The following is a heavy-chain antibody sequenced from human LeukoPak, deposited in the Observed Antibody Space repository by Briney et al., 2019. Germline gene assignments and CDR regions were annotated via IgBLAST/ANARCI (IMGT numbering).Heavy chain of an antibody. CDR3: AKVPYSDYGSGRPPFMDV. Sequence: GGSPRLSCAASGFIFSNYAMSWVRQAPGKGLEWVSTISDSAFSTYYADSVQGRFTISRDNSRNTLYLQMDTLRAEDTAIYYCAKVPYSDYGSGRPPFMDVWGQGTAVAVSS. V-gene: IGHV3-23*01. J-gene: IGHJ6*02. D-gene: IGHD3-10*01. CDR1: GFIFSNYA. CDR2: ISDSAFST.